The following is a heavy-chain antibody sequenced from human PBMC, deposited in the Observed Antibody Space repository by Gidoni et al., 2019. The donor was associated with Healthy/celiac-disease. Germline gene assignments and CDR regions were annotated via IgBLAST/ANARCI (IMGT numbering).Heavy chain of an antibody. D-gene: IGHD3-22*01. CDR3: TRYDSSGHSFDY. Sequence: VQLVEPGGGLVQPGRSLRLSCAASGFTFSSYAMHWVRQAPGKGLEGVAVISYDGSNKYYADSVKGRFTISRDKSKNTLYLQMNSLRAEDTAVYYCTRYDSSGHSFDYWGQGTLVTVSS. CDR1: GFTFSSYA. V-gene: IGHV3-30-3*01. CDR2: ISYDGSNK. J-gene: IGHJ4*02.